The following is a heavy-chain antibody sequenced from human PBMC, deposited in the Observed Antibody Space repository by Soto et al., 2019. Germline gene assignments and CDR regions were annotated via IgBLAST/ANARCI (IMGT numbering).Heavy chain of an antibody. CDR1: GGSISSSNW. J-gene: IGHJ3*02. CDR3: ERRISTRPGESFDI. D-gene: IGHD6-6*01. V-gene: IGHV4-4*02. Sequence: QVHLQGSGPGLVKPSWPLSLTCAVSGGSISSSNWWRGVRHPPGKGRQWIGEMHQSGSSNYTQSLKRRVSIAVDKSKNQFYLRLNAVTAADTAMYYCERRISTRPGESFDIWGQVTMVTVSS. CDR2: MHQSGSS.